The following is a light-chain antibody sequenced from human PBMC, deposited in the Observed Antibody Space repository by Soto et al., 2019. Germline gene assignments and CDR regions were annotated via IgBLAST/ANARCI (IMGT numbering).Light chain of an antibody. J-gene: IGKJ3*01. CDR2: GAT. CDR3: QQHGDYPLS. Sequence: DIQMTQSPSTLSASVGDRVTITCRASQNINNWLAWSQQKPGKAPKVLIYGATTLASGAPSRFSGSGSGTEFTLTINGLQPEDFATYYCQQHGDYPLSFGPGTKVDV. V-gene: IGKV1-5*03. CDR1: QNINNW.